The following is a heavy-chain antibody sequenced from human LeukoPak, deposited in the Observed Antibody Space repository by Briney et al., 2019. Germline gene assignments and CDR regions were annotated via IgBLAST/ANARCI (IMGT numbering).Heavy chain of an antibody. CDR1: GFTFSGSG. CDR3: ARVGGIAAALISH. J-gene: IGHJ3*01. CDR2: IRNDGTNK. Sequence: PGGSLRLSCAASGFTFSGSGMHWVRQAPGKGLEWVAFIRNDGTNKYYAESVKGRFTISRDNSKNTLYLQMNSLRAEDTAVYYCARVGGIAAALISHWGQGTMVTVSS. V-gene: IGHV3-30*02. D-gene: IGHD6-13*01.